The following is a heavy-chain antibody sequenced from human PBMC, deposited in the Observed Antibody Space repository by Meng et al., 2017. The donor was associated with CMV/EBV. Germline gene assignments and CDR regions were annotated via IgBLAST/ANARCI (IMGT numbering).Heavy chain of an antibody. CDR3: AKDTIFGVDLNYYGMDV. V-gene: IGHV3-30*02. J-gene: IGHJ6*02. D-gene: IGHD3-3*01. Sequence: GGSLRFSCAASGFTFSSYGMHWVRQAPGKGLEWVAFIRYDGSNKYYADSVKGRFTISRDNSKNTLYLQMNSLRAEDTAVYYCAKDTIFGVDLNYYGMDVWGQGTTVTVSS. CDR2: IRYDGSNK. CDR1: GFTFSSYG.